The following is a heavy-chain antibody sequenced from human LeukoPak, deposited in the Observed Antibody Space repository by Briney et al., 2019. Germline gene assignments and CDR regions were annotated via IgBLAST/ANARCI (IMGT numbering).Heavy chain of an antibody. CDR3: AKERSSSGWQGGGFDY. D-gene: IGHD6-19*01. CDR2: ISYDGNNK. Sequence: GGSLRLSCAVSGFTFSSYTVHWVRQAPGKGLDWVAVISYDGNNKYYADSVKGRFTISRDNSKNTLYLQMNSLRAEDTAVYYCAKERSSSGWQGGGFDYWGQGTLVTVSS. CDR1: GFTFSSYT. V-gene: IGHV3-30-3*01. J-gene: IGHJ4*02.